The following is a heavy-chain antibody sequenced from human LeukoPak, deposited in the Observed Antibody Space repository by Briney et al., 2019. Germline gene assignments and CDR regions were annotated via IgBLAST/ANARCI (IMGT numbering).Heavy chain of an antibody. Sequence: GGSLRLSCAASGFTFSSYEMNWVRQAPGKGLEWVSYISSSGSTIYYADSVKGRFTISRDNSKNTLYLQMNSLRAEDTAVYYCAKGGYYYYYYMDVWGKGTTVTVSS. CDR2: ISSSGSTI. CDR3: AKGGYYYYYYMDV. J-gene: IGHJ6*03. CDR1: GFTFSSYE. V-gene: IGHV3-48*03.